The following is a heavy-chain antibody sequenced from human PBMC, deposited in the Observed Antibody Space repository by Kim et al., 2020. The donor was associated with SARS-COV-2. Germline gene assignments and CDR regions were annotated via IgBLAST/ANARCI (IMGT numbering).Heavy chain of an antibody. CDR3: ATWLQSHFDY. CDR2: IDGPTTNT. CDR1: GFTFSHYS. D-gene: IGHD4-4*01. V-gene: IGHV3-23*05. Sequence: GGSLRLSCTTSGFTFSHYSMSWVRQTPEKGLEWVATIDGPTTNTHYTDSVKGRFTISRDNSHDTLYLHISSLRAEDTAIYYCATWLQSHFDYWGQGTLVTVSS. J-gene: IGHJ4*02.